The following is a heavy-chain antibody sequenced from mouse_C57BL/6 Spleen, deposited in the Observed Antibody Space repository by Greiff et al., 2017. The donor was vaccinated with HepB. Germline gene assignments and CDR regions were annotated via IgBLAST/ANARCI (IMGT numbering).Heavy chain of an antibody. V-gene: IGHV1-15*01. J-gene: IGHJ3*01. Sequence: QVQLKESGAELVRPGASVTLSCKASGYTFTDYEMHWVKQTPVHGLEWIGAIDPETGGTAYNQKFKGKAILTADKSSSTAYMELRSLTSEDSAVYYCTGDYYGSSPFAYWGQGTLVTVSA. CDR3: TGDYYGSSPFAY. D-gene: IGHD1-1*01. CDR2: IDPETGGT. CDR1: GYTFTDYE.